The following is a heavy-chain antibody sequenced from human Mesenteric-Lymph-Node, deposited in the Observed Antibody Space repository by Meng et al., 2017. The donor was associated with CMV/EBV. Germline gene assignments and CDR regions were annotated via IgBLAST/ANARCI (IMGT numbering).Heavy chain of an antibody. J-gene: IGHJ4*02. D-gene: IGHD3-9*01. Sequence: QVQLHQWGAVLLKPPGTLSVTCAVYGGSFSGYYWNWIRQSPEKGLEWIGEINHSGSTTYNPSFTSRIIISVDTSTNQISLNMSSVTAADTAVYYCARGSSYDILTGYFDYWGQGALVTASS. CDR2: INHSGST. CDR3: ARGSSYDILTGYFDY. CDR1: GGSFSGYY. V-gene: IGHV4-34*01.